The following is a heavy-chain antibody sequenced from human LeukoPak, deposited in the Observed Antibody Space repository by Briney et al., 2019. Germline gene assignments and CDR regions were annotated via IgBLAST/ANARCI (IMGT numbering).Heavy chain of an antibody. Sequence: GGSLRLSCAASGFTFSSYAMHWVRQAPGKGLEYVSAISSSGDSTYNADPVKGRFTISRDNSKDTLYLQMSSLRAGDTAVYVCVKGRVSGSGSYYNAPFDYWGQGTLVTVSS. D-gene: IGHD3-10*01. CDR1: GFTFSSYA. CDR2: ISSSGDST. J-gene: IGHJ4*02. CDR3: VKGRVSGSGSYYNAPFDY. V-gene: IGHV3-64D*06.